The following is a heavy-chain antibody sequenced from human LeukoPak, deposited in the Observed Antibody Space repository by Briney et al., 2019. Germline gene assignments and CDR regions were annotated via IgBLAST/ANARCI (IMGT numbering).Heavy chain of an antibody. CDR1: GYTFTGYY. J-gene: IGHJ4*02. CDR3: ARESVGYDSSGYSPGGFDY. D-gene: IGHD3-22*01. CDR2: INPNSGGT. Sequence: GASVKVSCKASGYTFTGYYMHWVRQAPGQGLEWMGWINPNSGGTNYAQKFQGRVTMTRDTSISTAYMELSRLRSDDTAVYYCARESVGYDSSGYSPGGFDYWGQGTLVTVSS. V-gene: IGHV1-2*02.